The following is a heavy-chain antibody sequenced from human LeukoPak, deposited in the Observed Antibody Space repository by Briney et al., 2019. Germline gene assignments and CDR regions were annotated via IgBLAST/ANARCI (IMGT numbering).Heavy chain of an antibody. CDR3: AKRADYYDSSRALYDAFDL. CDR2: IRYDGSDK. J-gene: IGHJ3*01. CDR1: GVIFRTYG. D-gene: IGHD3-16*01. V-gene: IGHV3-30*02. Sequence: AGGSLRLSCAASGVIFRTYGMHWVRQAPGKGLEWVTFIRYDGSDKYYADSVKGRFTISRDNSKNTLCLQMNSLRVEDTAVYYCAKRADYYDSSRALYDAFDLWGQGTMVTVSS.